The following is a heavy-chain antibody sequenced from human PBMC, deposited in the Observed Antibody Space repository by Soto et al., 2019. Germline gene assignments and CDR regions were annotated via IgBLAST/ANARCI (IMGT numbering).Heavy chain of an antibody. D-gene: IGHD5-18*01. J-gene: IGHJ4*02. CDR3: AKERDTRSSSCFDS. CDR2: ISHDGTVK. Sequence: WGSLRLSCAASLFTFSNYGMQWFRQAPGKGLEWVAVISHDGTVKYYADSVKGRFTISRDNFQNTLDLQMDSLRAEDTAVYYCAKERDTRSSSCFDSWGQGTLVTVSS. CDR1: LFTFSNYG. V-gene: IGHV3-30*18.